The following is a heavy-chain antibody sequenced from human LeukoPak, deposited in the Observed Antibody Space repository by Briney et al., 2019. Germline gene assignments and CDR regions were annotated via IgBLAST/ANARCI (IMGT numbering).Heavy chain of an antibody. CDR2: IKQDGSEK. CDR3: ASAVAGRKDVMDFDP. Sequence: GGSLRLSCAASGFTFSSYWMSWVRQAPGKGLEWVANIKQDGSEKYYVDSVKSRFTVSRDNAKNSLYLQMNSLRAEDTAVYYCASAVAGRKDVMDFDPWGQGTLVTVSS. CDR1: GFTFSSYW. J-gene: IGHJ5*02. V-gene: IGHV3-7*01. D-gene: IGHD6-19*01.